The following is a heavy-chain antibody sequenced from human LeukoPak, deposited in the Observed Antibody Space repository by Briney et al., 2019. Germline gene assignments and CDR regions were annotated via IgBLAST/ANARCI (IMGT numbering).Heavy chain of an antibody. Sequence: ASVKVSCKASGYTFTDYYLHWVRQAPGQGLERMGWINPNTGGTNYAQKFQGRVTMTRDTSINTAYMELSRLRSDDTAVYYCAREDDGDYDRYYFDYWGQGTLVTVSS. CDR2: INPNTGGT. V-gene: IGHV1-2*02. J-gene: IGHJ4*02. CDR3: AREDDGDYDRYYFDY. D-gene: IGHD4-17*01. CDR1: GYTFTDYY.